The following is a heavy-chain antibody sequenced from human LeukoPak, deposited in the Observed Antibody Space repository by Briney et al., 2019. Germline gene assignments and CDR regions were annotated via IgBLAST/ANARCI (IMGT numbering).Heavy chain of an antibody. D-gene: IGHD4-17*01. CDR1: GYTFTSYA. V-gene: IGHV1-3*01. CDR2: INAGNGNT. Sequence: ASVKVSCKASGYTFTSYAMHWVRQAPGQRLEWMGRINAGNGNTKYSQKFQGRVTITRDTSASTAYMGLSSLRSEDTAVYYCARDRGSYGDYAFDYWGQGTLVTVSS. CDR3: ARDRGSYGDYAFDY. J-gene: IGHJ4*02.